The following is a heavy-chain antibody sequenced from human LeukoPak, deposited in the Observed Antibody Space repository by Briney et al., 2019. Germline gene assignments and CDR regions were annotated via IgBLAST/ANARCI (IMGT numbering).Heavy chain of an antibody. V-gene: IGHV3-30*02. Sequence: AGGSLRLSCAASGFTFSSYGMHWVCQAPGKGLEWVAVIWYGGSNKYYADSVKGRFTISRDNSKNTLYLQMNSLRAEDTAVYYCAKGDSSGWYGLDYWGQGTLVTVSS. CDR3: AKGDSSGWYGLDY. CDR1: GFTFSSYG. D-gene: IGHD6-19*01. J-gene: IGHJ4*02. CDR2: IWYGGSNK.